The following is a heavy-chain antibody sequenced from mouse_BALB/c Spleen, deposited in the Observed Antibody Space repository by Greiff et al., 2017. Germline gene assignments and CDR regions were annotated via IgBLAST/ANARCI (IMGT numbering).Heavy chain of an antibody. CDR1: GYTFTDYE. V-gene: IGHV1-15*01. D-gene: IGHD2-14*01. CDR3: TVRRDYAMDY. J-gene: IGHJ4*01. Sequence: VQLQQSGAELVRPGASVTLSCKASGYTFTDYEMHWVKQTPVHGLEWIGAIDPETGGTAYNQKFKGKATLTADKSSSTAYMELRSLTSEDSAVYYCTVRRDYAMDYWGQGTSVTVSS. CDR2: IDPETGGT.